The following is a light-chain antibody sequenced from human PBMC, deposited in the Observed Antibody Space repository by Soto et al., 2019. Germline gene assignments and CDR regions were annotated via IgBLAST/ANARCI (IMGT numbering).Light chain of an antibody. J-gene: IGLJ1*01. CDR2: DVS. CDR3: SSYAGSSNYV. CDR1: SSDVGAYNY. V-gene: IGLV2-8*01. Sequence: QSALTQPPSASGSPGQSVTISCTGTSSDVGAYNYVSWYQQHPGKAPKLMNYDVSKRPSGVPDRFSGSKSGNTASLTVSGLQAEDEADYYCSSYAGSSNYVFGSGTKLTVL.